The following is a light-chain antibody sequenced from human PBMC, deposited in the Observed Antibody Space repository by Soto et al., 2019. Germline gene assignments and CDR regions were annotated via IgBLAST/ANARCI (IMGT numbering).Light chain of an antibody. CDR3: QQYGSSPLFT. CDR2: GAS. CDR1: QSVSSSS. V-gene: IGKV3-20*01. Sequence: EIVLTQSPGTLSLSPGERATLSCRASQSVSSSSLAWYQQKPGQAPRLLIYGASSRATGIPDRFSGSGSGTDFTLTISSLEPEDFAVYYCQQYGSSPLFTFGPGTNVDIK. J-gene: IGKJ3*01.